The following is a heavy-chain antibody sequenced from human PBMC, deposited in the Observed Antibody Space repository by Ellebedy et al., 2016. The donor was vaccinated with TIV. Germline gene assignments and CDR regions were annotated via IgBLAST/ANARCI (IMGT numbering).Heavy chain of an antibody. CDR3: AKSRNPYGQTEQYDS. J-gene: IGHJ4*02. CDR1: GYSFSSYW. CDR2: IYPDGFDI. D-gene: IGHD4-17*01. V-gene: IGHV5-51*01. Sequence: KVSCKGSGYSFSSYWIVWVRQMPGKGLAWMGIIYPDGFDIRYSPSFQGQVTISADKSISTAYVQWSSLKASDTAVYYCAKSRNPYGQTEQYDSWGQGTLVTVSS.